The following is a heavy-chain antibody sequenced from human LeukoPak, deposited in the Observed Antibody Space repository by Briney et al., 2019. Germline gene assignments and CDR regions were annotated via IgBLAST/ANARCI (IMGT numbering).Heavy chain of an antibody. D-gene: IGHD1-14*01. CDR2: ISYDGRK. V-gene: IGHV3-30*18. CDR1: GFTFSDYG. Sequence: GGSLKLSCAASGFTFSDYGIHWVRQAPGKGLEWVALISYDGRKYFADSVEGRITISRDNSKNMVYLQMNSLRTQDTAVYYCAKAPGTAYPGYWGQGTLVTVSS. CDR3: AKAPGTAYPGY. J-gene: IGHJ4*02.